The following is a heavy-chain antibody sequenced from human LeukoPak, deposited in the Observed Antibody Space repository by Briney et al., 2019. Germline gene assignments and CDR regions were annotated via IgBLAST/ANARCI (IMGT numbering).Heavy chain of an antibody. CDR3: TTVFFGSSDLQVDY. J-gene: IGHJ4*02. CDR2: IKSKTNGGTT. Sequence: PGGSLRLSCTASGFTFSNARMSWVRQGPGKGLEWVGRIKSKTNGGTTHYAAPVKGRFTVSRDDSKNMLYLQMNSLRTEDTAVYYCTTVFFGSSDLQVDYWGQGTLVTVSS. D-gene: IGHD1-26*01. CDR1: GFTFSNAR. V-gene: IGHV3-15*01.